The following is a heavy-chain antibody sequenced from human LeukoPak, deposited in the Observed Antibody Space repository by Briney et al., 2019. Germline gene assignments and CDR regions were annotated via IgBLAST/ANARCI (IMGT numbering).Heavy chain of an antibody. CDR2: ISGSGGST. CDR3: ANSRCSTSCYMHY. CDR1: GFTFSSYG. J-gene: IGHJ4*02. Sequence: QSGGSLRLSCAASGFTFSSYGMHWVRQAPGKGLEWVSAISGSGGSTYYADSVKGRFTISRDNSKNTLYLQMNSLRAEDTAVYYCANSRCSTSCYMHYWGQGTLVTVSS. V-gene: IGHV3-23*01. D-gene: IGHD2-2*01.